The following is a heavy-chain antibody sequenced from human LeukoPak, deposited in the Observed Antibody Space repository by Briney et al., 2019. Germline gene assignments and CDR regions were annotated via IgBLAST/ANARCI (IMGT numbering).Heavy chain of an antibody. CDR3: ARARGYSSGWQGFDY. Sequence: GGSLRLSCAASGFTFSSYWMHWVRQAPGKGLVWVSRINSDGSSTSHADSVKGRFTISRDNAKNTLYLQMNSLRAEDTAVYYCARARGYSSGWQGFDYWGQGTLVTVSS. CDR2: INSDGSST. J-gene: IGHJ4*02. V-gene: IGHV3-74*01. CDR1: GFTFSSYW. D-gene: IGHD6-19*01.